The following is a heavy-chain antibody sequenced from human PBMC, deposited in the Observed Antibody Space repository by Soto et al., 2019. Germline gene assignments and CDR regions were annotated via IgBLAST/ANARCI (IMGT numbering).Heavy chain of an antibody. CDR3: ARGYCSGGNCYSGMDV. CDR1: GGTFSTHA. V-gene: IGHV1-69*01. CDR2: IIPISGTT. J-gene: IGHJ6*02. Sequence: QVQLVQSGAEVKKPGSSVKVSCKASGGTFSTHAIIWVRQAPGHGLEWMGGIIPISGTTYYTQKFQGRVTITADEPTSTAFMELSSLKSEDTAMFYCARGYCSGGNCYSGMDVWGQGTMVTVSS. D-gene: IGHD2-15*01.